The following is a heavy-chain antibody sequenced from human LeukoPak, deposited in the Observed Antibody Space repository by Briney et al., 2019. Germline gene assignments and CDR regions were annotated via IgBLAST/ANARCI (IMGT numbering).Heavy chain of an antibody. V-gene: IGHV4-59*08. J-gene: IGHJ5*02. Sequence: PSETLSLTCTVSGGSISSYYWSWLRQPPGKGLEWIGYIYYSGSTNYNPSPKSRVTISVDTSKNQFSLKLSSVTAADTAVYYCAAWRYFDCSIDWNACGGNWFDPWGQGTLVTVSS. CDR3: AAWRYFDCSIDWNACGGNWFDP. CDR2: IYYSGST. CDR1: GGSISSYY. D-gene: IGHD3-9*01.